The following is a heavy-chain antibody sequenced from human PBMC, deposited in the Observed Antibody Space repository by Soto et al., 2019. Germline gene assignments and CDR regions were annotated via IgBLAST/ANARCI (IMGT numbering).Heavy chain of an antibody. Sequence: SETLSLTCAVYGGSFSCYYWSWIRQPPGTGLEWIGEINHSGSTNYNPSLKSRVTISVDTSKNQFSLKLSSVTAADTAVYYCARGRGWDGSGSYYADYWGQGTLVTVSS. CDR2: INHSGST. V-gene: IGHV4-34*01. CDR3: ARGRGWDGSGSYYADY. D-gene: IGHD3-10*01. CDR1: GGSFSCYY. J-gene: IGHJ4*02.